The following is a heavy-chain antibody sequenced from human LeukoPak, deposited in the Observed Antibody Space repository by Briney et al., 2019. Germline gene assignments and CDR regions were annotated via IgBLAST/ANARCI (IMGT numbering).Heavy chain of an antibody. CDR3: ARVEAQWVASHWFDP. V-gene: IGHV4-61*02. J-gene: IGHJ5*02. CDR2: IYTTSGST. D-gene: IGHD6-19*01. Sequence: PSETLSLTCTVSGDSINSKSCYWTWIRQPAGKGLEWIGRIYTTSGSTNYNPSLKSRVLISMDTSKNHISLRLNSVTAADTAVYYCARVEAQWVASHWFDPWGQGAQVTVSS. CDR1: GDSINSKSCY.